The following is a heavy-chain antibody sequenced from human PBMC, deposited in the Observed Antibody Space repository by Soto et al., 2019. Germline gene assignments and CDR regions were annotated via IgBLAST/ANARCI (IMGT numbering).Heavy chain of an antibody. J-gene: IGHJ4*02. Sequence: LSLSCAASRFTFSSYSMNWVRQAAGKGLEWVSSINGRSNYIYYTDSVEGRYSPSSHNTKNTLNLQFNSLSALDTAVHNGSNAANDFWSSYAYSCFDYWGQGTLVTVSS. V-gene: IGHV3-21*04. CDR2: INGRSNYI. D-gene: IGHD3-3*01. CDR1: RFTFSSYS. CDR3: SNAANDFWSSYAYSCFDY.